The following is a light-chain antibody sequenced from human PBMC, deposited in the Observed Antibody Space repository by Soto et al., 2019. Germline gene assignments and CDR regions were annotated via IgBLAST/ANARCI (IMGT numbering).Light chain of an antibody. CDR2: DAS. J-gene: IGKJ1*01. CDR3: QQYSSRST. CDR1: QTISSW. Sequence: DIQMNQSPSTLSGSVGDRVTITCRASQTISSWLAWYQQKPGKAPNLLIYDASSLQSGVPSRFSGSGFGTEFTLTISSLQPGDFATYYCQQYSSRSTFGQGTKVDI. V-gene: IGKV1-5*01.